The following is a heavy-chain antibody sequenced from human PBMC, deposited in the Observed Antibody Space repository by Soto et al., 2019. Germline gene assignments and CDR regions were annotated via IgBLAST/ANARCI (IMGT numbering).Heavy chain of an antibody. CDR1: GGSISSGGYY. CDR3: ARGTDLYYFDY. V-gene: IGHV4-31*03. J-gene: IGHJ4*02. D-gene: IGHD1-7*01. CDR2: IYYSGST. Sequence: SETLSLTCPVSGGSISSGGYYCNWIRQHPGQGLEWIGHIYYSGSTYYKPSLKSRITISVDRSKNQFSLKLSSVTAADTAVYYCARGTDLYYFDYWGQGTLVTAPQ.